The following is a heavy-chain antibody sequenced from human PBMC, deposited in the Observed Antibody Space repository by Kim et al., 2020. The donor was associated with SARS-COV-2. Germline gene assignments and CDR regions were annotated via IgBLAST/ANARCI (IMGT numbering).Heavy chain of an antibody. D-gene: IGHD6-19*01. Sequence: AQKFQGRVTITADKSTSTAYMELSSLRSEDTAVYYCARQAVAALRAAFDIWGQGTMVTVSS. J-gene: IGHJ3*02. V-gene: IGHV1-69*02. CDR3: ARQAVAALRAAFDI.